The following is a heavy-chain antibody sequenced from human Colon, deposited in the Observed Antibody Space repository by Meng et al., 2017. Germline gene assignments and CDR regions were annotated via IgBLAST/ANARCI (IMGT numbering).Heavy chain of an antibody. CDR1: CGFFSGHY. J-gene: IGHJ4*02. Sequence: QVQLQQWGAGLLKTSESLFLTCVGYCGFFSGHYCTWIRQPPGKGLEWIGEINDSGSTHYNPSLGSRVTISVDTSKSQFSLKLISVTAADTGVYYCVDSKWSANYWGQGTLVTVSS. D-gene: IGHD3-3*01. CDR3: VDSKWSANY. CDR2: INDSGST. V-gene: IGHV4-34*01.